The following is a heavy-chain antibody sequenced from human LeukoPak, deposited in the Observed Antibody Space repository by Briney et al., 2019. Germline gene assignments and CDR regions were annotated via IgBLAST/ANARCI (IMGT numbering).Heavy chain of an antibody. J-gene: IGHJ4*02. V-gene: IGHV1-69*13. D-gene: IGHD3-10*01. Sequence: SVKVSCKASGYTFTSYDINWVRQAPGQGLEWMGGIIPIFGTANYAQKFQGRVTITADESTSTAYMELSSLRSEDTAVYYCASSGSGSYYKSDYWGQGTLVTVSS. CDR1: GYTFTSYD. CDR3: ASSGSGSYYKSDY. CDR2: IIPIFGTA.